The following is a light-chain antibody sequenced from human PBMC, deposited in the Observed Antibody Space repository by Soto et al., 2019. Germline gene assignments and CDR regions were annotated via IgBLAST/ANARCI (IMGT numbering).Light chain of an antibody. CDR1: SSDVGGYNS. Sequence: QSALTQPASVSGSPGQSITISCTGTSSDVGGYNSVSWYQQHPGKAPKLMIYDVSNRPSGVSNRFSGSKSGNTASLTISGLQAEDEADYYCSSYTSSSTLHYVFGTGTKVTVL. CDR2: DVS. V-gene: IGLV2-14*01. J-gene: IGLJ1*01. CDR3: SSYTSSSTLHYV.